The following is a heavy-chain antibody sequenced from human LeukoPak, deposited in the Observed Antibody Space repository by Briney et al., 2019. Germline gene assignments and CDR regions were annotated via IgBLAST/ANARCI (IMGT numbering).Heavy chain of an antibody. CDR3: ARDGYDPILSYFDY. V-gene: IGHV3-48*03. CDR1: GFTFSSYE. Sequence: GGSLRLSCAASGFTFSSYEMNWVRQAPGKGLEWGSYISSSGSTIYYADSVKGRFTISRDNAKNSLYLQMNSLRAEDTAVYYCARDGYDPILSYFDYWGQGTLVTVSS. J-gene: IGHJ4*02. CDR2: ISSSGSTI. D-gene: IGHD5-12*01.